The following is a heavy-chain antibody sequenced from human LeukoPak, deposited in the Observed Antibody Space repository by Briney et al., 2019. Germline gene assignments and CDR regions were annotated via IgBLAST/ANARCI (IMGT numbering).Heavy chain of an antibody. CDR1: GYTFTGYY. Sequence: GASVEVSCKASGYTFTGYYMHWVRQAPGQGLEWMGWINPNSGGTNYAQKFQGRVTMTRDTSISTAYMELSRLRSDDTAVYYCAVGITYYDFWSGYTYNWFDPWGQGAPVTVSS. D-gene: IGHD3-3*01. V-gene: IGHV1-2*02. CDR3: AVGITYYDFWSGYTYNWFDP. CDR2: INPNSGGT. J-gene: IGHJ5*02.